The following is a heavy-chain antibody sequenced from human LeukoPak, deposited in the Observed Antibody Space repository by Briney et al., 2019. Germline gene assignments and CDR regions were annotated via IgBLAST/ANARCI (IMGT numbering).Heavy chain of an antibody. CDR1: GGSISSGSYY. D-gene: IGHD6-19*01. J-gene: IGHJ4*02. V-gene: IGHV4-61*02. Sequence: SETLSLTCTVSGGSISSGSYYWSWIRQPAGKGLEWIGRIYTGGGTNYNPSLKSRVTISLDTSKNKFSLKLSSVTAADTAVYYCARDGSVAPDYWGQGTLVTVSS. CDR3: ARDGSVAPDY. CDR2: IYTGGGT.